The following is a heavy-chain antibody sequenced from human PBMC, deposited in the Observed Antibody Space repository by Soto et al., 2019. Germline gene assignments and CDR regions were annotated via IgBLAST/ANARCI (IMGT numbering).Heavy chain of an antibody. J-gene: IGHJ6*02. CDR2: IDYSGST. CDR1: GGSISSSSYY. CDR3: ARQDSYYGMDV. Sequence: QLQLQESGPGLVKPSETLSLTCTVSGGSISSSSYYWGWIRQPPGKGLEWMGSIDYSGSTYYNPSLKGCVTISVDTSKNQVALKLSSVAAADTAVYYCARQDSYYGMDVWGQGTTVTVSS. V-gene: IGHV4-39*01.